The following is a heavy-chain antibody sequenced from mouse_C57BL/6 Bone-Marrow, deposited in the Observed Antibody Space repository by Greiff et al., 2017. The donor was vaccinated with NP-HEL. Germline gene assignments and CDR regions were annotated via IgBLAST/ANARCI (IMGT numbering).Heavy chain of an antibody. CDR2: IDPSDSYT. CDR3: ARRDSYAMDY. Sequence: QVHVKQPGAELVKPGASVKLSCKASGYTFTSYWMQWVKQRPGQGLEWIGEIDPSDSYTNYNQKFKGKATLTVDTSSSTAYMQLSSLTSEDSAVYYCARRDSYAMDYWGQGTSVTVSS. V-gene: IGHV1-50*01. CDR1: GYTFTSYW. J-gene: IGHJ4*01.